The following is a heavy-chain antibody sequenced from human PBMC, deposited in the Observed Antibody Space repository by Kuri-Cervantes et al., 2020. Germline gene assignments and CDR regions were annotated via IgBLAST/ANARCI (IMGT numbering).Heavy chain of an antibody. J-gene: IGHJ3*02. CDR2: ISYTGST. CDR3: ARAFFEARGDWDDAFDI. CDR1: GGSFSGYS. D-gene: IGHD3-10*01. Sequence: SETLSLTCAVYGGSFSGYSWSWIRQPPGKGLEGIGYISYTGSTNYNPSLKSRVTISIDTSKNQFSLRLNSVTAADTAVYYCARAFFEARGDWDDAFDIWGRGTLVTVSS. V-gene: IGHV4-59*01.